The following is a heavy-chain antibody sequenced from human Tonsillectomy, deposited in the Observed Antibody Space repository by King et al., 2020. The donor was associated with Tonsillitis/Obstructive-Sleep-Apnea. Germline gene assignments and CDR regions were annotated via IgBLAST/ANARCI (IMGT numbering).Heavy chain of an antibody. Sequence: VQLVESGGGLVKPGRSLRLSCTAFGFTFGDYAMCWFRQAPGEGLEWGGFIRSKAYGVTTEYAASVKGRVTISRDDSKSIAYLQMNSLITEDPAVYYCTRDLDTAMDSYYYYYMDVWGKGTTVTVSS. D-gene: IGHD5-18*01. CDR3: TRDLDTAMDSYYYYYMDV. V-gene: IGHV3-49*05. J-gene: IGHJ6*03. CDR2: IRSKAYGVTT. CDR1: GFTFGDYA.